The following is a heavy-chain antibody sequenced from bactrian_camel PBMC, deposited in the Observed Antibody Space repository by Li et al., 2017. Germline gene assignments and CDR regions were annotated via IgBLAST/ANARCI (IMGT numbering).Heavy chain of an antibody. CDR1: GYTNVAYC. Sequence: QVQLVESGGGSVQAGGSRRLACVESGYTNVAYCMGWFRQGPGNECELVSTISSDGSTYYADSVKGRATISQDNAKNRVYLQMNSLKPEDTAVYYCATDPPGSWYNYWGQGTQVTVS. D-gene: IGHD6*01. CDR2: ISSDGST. CDR3: ATDPPGSWYNY. J-gene: IGHJ4*01. V-gene: IGHV3S55*01.